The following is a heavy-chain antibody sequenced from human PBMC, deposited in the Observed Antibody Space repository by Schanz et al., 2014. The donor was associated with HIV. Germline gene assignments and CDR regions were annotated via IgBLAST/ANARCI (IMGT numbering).Heavy chain of an antibody. CDR1: GGSFRSYY. CDR2: INHSGGT. CDR3: ARTPYYFDY. Sequence: QVQLQQWGAGLLKPSETLSLTCGVYGGSFRSYYWSWIRQPPGKGLEWVGQINHSGGTNYNPSLKSRVTISVDTSKNQFSLKLSSVTGADTAVYYCARTPYYFDYWGQGTLVTVSS. V-gene: IGHV4-34*01. J-gene: IGHJ4*02.